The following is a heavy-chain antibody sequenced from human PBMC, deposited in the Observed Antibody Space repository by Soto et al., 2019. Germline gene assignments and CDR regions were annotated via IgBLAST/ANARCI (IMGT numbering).Heavy chain of an antibody. CDR3: AKISYVDCVFW. CDR2: VSSSGYSI. D-gene: IGHD4-17*01. J-gene: IGHJ4*02. Sequence: GGSLRLSCVASGLMFTDDAMTWVRQDPGQGLEWVASVSSSGYSIYYADSVKGRFTISRDNSKNTLYLQMNSPRPEDTAIYYCAKISYVDCVFWWGQGTLVTVSS. V-gene: IGHV3-23*01. CDR1: GLMFTDDA.